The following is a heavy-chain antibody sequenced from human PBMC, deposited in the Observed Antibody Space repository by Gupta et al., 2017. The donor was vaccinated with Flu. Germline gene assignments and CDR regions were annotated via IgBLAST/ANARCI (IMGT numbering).Heavy chain of an antibody. D-gene: IGHD3-3*01. J-gene: IGHJ6*02. CDR2: ISSSSSTI. CDR3: ARDKRFEVGYYYYYGMDV. CDR1: GFTFSSYS. Sequence: EVQLVESGGGLVQPGGSLRLSCAASGFTFSSYSMNWVRQAPGKGLEWVSYISSSSSTIYYADSVKGRFTISRDNAKNSLYLQMNSLRDEDTAVYYCARDKRFEVGYYYYYGMDVWGQGTTVTVSS. V-gene: IGHV3-48*02.